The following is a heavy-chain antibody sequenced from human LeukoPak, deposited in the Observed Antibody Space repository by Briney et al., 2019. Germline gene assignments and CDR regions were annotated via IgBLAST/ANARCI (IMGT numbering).Heavy chain of an antibody. J-gene: IGHJ5*02. D-gene: IGHD6-19*01. V-gene: IGHV3-11*01. Sequence: GGSLRPSCAASGFTFSDYYMSWIRQAPGKGLEWVSYISSSGSTIYYADSVKGRFTISRDNAKNSLYLQMNSLRAEDTAVYYCARSSQQWLVRYWFDPWGQGTLVTVSS. CDR3: ARSSQQWLVRYWFDP. CDR2: ISSSGSTI. CDR1: GFTFSDYY.